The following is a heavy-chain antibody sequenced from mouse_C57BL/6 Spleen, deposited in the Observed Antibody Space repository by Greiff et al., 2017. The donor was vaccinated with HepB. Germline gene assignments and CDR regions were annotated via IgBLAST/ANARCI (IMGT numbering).Heavy chain of an antibody. CDR1: GYTFTSYW. CDR2: IHPNSGST. Sequence: VQLQQPGAELVEPGASVKLSCKASGYTFTSYWMHWVKQRPGQGLEWIGMIHPNSGSTNYNEKFKSKATLTVDKSSSTAYMQLSSLTSEDSAVYYCARLGIYYGNYPWGQGTTLTVSS. V-gene: IGHV1-64*01. J-gene: IGHJ2*01. CDR3: ARLGIYYGNYP. D-gene: IGHD2-1*01.